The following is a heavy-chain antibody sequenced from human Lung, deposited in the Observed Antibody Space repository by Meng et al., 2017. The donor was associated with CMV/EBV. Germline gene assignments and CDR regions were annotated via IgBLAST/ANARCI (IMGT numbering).Heavy chain of an antibody. CDR1: GFTFDDYA. D-gene: IGHD3-9*01. CDR2: ISWNSGSI. CDR3: AKGSSNYDILTD. Sequence: SLKISCAASGFTFDDYAMHWVRQAPGKGLEWVSGISWNSGSIGYADSVKGRFTISRDNAKNSLYLQMNSLRAEDTALYYCAKGSSNYDILTDWGQGTLVTVSS. V-gene: IGHV3-9*01. J-gene: IGHJ4*02.